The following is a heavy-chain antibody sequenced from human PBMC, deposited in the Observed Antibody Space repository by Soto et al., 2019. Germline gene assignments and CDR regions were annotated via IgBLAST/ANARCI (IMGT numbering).Heavy chain of an antibody. D-gene: IGHD5-12*01. Sequence: ASVKVSCKASGGTFSSYAISWVRQAPGQGLEWMGGIIPIFGTANYAQKFQGRVTITADESMSTAYMELSSLRSEDTAVYYCARDRPPDSGYDSNWFDPWGQGTLVTVSS. CDR2: IIPIFGTA. J-gene: IGHJ5*02. V-gene: IGHV1-69*13. CDR3: ARDRPPDSGYDSNWFDP. CDR1: GGTFSSYA.